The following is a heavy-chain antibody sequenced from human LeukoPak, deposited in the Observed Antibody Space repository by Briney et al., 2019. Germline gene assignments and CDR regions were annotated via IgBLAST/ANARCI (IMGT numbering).Heavy chain of an antibody. D-gene: IGHD6-19*01. Sequence: GGSLRLSCAASGFTFSSYSMNWVRQAPGKGLEWVSSISSSSSYIYYADSVKGRFTISRDNAKNPLYLQMNSLRAEDTAVYYCARDSYSSGWLEDWFDPWGQGTLVTVSS. J-gene: IGHJ5*02. V-gene: IGHV3-21*01. CDR1: GFTFSSYS. CDR3: ARDSYSSGWLEDWFDP. CDR2: ISSSSSYI.